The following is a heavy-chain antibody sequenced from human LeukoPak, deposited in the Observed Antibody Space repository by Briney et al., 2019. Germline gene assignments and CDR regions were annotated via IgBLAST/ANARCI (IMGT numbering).Heavy chain of an antibody. D-gene: IGHD1-26*01. J-gene: IGHJ3*02. V-gene: IGHV3-13*01. Sequence: GGSLRLSCAASGFTYSNYDMHWVRQGPGGGLEWVSAIGIADDTHYADSVKGRFTISRDNAKNSLYLQMNSLRAEDTALYYCARESKTPYSGSHHPRGAAFDIWGQGTMVTVSS. CDR1: GFTYSNYD. CDR2: IGIADDT. CDR3: ARESKTPYSGSHHPRGAAFDI.